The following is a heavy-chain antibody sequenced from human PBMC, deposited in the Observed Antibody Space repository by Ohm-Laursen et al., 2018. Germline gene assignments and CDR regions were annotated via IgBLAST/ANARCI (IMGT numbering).Heavy chain of an antibody. J-gene: IGHJ4*02. CDR2: ISAYNGNT. V-gene: IGHV1-18*01. D-gene: IGHD6-19*01. CDR3: ARSLRAVAGRAGGY. CDR1: GYTFTSYG. Sequence: ASVNASCNASGYTFTSYGIGWVRHAPGQGLGGMGWISAYNGNTNYAQKFQGRVTMTRNTSISTAYMELSSLRSEDTAVYYCARSLRAVAGRAGGYWGQGTLVTVSS.